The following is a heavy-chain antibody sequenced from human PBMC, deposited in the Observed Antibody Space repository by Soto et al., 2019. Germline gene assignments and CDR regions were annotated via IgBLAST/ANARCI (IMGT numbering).Heavy chain of an antibody. CDR1: GFPFSIHW. CDR3: AGGSY. V-gene: IGHV3-7*01. J-gene: IGHJ4*02. Sequence: EMHLVESGGGLVQPGGSLRLSCAASGFPFSIHWMNWVRQAPGKGLEWVANLSQNGREKYYVDSVKGRFTISRDNAKNSLSLQMNSLRAEDTAVYYCAGGSYWGQGTLVTVSS. CDR2: LSQNGREK.